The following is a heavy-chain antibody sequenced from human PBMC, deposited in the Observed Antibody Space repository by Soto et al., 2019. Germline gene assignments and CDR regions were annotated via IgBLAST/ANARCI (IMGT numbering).Heavy chain of an antibody. Sequence: PGGSLRLSCAASGFTFSDYYMSWIRQAPGKGLEWVSVIYNDGKTYYADSVKGRFTISRDASKNTLHLQMDSLRDEDTAVYYCVRPLPSGQNYGMDVWGQGTTVTVSS. J-gene: IGHJ6*02. CDR1: GFTFSDYY. D-gene: IGHD3-10*01. V-gene: IGHV3-53*01. CDR2: IYNDGKT. CDR3: VRPLPSGQNYGMDV.